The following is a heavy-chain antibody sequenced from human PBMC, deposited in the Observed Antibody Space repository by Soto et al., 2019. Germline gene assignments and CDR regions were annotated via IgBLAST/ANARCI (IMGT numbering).Heavy chain of an antibody. J-gene: IGHJ6*02. CDR2: IYYSGST. CDR1: GGAISSCGYY. V-gene: IGHV4-31*03. Sequence: PSETLSLTCTVSGGAISSCGYYWSWIRQHPGKGLEWIGYIYYSGSTYYNPSLKSRVTISVDTCKNQFSLKLGCVTTGDTARDYCPKEAPPTAYYYGMNVWGHGPTVTVSS. CDR3: PKEAPPTAYYYGMNV. D-gene: IGHD4-17*01.